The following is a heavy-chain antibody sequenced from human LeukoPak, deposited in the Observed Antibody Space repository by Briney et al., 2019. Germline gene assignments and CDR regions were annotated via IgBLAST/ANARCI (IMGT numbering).Heavy chain of an antibody. CDR2: INPSGGST. D-gene: IGHD3-10*01. Sequence: ASVKVSCKASGYTFTSYYMHWVRQAPGQGLEWMGIINPSGGSTSYAQKFQGRVTMTRDTSTSTVYMELSRLRSDDTAVYYCARVLWFGEYYFDYWGQGTLVTVSS. J-gene: IGHJ4*02. CDR1: GYTFTSYY. CDR3: ARVLWFGEYYFDY. V-gene: IGHV1-46*01.